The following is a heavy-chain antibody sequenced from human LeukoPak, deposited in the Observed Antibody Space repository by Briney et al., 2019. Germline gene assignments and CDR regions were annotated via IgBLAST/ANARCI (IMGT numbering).Heavy chain of an antibody. CDR3: ARDLAAAGLPGGY. Sequence: ASVKVSCKASGYTFTGYYMHWVRQAPGQGLEWMGRINPNSGGTNYAQKFQGRVTITMATSITTAYMELSRLRSDDTAVYYCARDLAAAGLPGGYWGQGTLVTVSS. J-gene: IGHJ4*02. CDR1: GYTFTGYY. V-gene: IGHV1-2*06. CDR2: INPNSGGT. D-gene: IGHD6-13*01.